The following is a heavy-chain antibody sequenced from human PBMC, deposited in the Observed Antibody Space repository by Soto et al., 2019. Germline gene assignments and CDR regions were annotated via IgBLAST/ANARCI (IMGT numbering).Heavy chain of an antibody. CDR2: IFYSGST. D-gene: IGHD3-10*02. V-gene: IGHV4-59*01. J-gene: IGHJ5*01. CDR1: GGSISSYY. CDR3: ASMIGDPVLSFDS. Sequence: QVQLQESGPGLVKPSETLSLTCTVSGGSISSYYWSWIRQPPGKGLEWIGFIFYSGSTSYNPSLKSRVTISIVTSEYQFSLKLNSVTAAGTAVYYCASMIGDPVLSFDSWGQGTLVAVSS.